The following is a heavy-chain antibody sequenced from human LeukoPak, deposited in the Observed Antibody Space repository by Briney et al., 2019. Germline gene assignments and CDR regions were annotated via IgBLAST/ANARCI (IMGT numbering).Heavy chain of an antibody. CDR3: AKSQQLLFSHFDY. CDR2: ISGSGGST. D-gene: IGHD2-2*01. CDR1: GFTLSSFW. Sequence: GGSLRLSCATSGFTLSSFWMSWVRQTPGKGLEWVSAISGSGGSTYYADSVKGRFTISRDNSKNTLYLQMNSLRAEDTAVYYCAKSQQLLFSHFDYWGQGTLVTVSS. V-gene: IGHV3-23*01. J-gene: IGHJ4*02.